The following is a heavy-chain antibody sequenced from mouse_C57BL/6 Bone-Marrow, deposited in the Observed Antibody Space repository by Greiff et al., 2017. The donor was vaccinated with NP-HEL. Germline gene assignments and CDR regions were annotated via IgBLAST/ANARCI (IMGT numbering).Heavy chain of an antibody. V-gene: IGHV2-9*01. D-gene: IGHD2-2*01. CDR1: GFSLTSYG. CDR2: IWGGGST. J-gene: IGHJ4*01. Sequence: LMAPSQSLSITCTVSGFSLTSYGVDWVRQPPGKGLEWLGVIWGGGSTNYNSALMSRLSISKDNSKSQVFLKMNSLQTDDTAMYYCAKRGSMVTTRYAMDYWGQGTSVTVSS. CDR3: AKRGSMVTTRYAMDY.